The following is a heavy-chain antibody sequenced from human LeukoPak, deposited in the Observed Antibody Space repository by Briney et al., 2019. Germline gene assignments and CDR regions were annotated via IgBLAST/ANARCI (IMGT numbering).Heavy chain of an antibody. CDR1: GFTFTKYW. Sequence: GDSLRLSCAASGFTFTKYWMTWVRQAPGKGLEWVGNIKQDGSDKNYMDSVKGRFTISRDNAKNSLYLQMNSLRTEDTAVYYCARDFTPDTAIGYWGQGTLVTVSS. CDR2: IKQDGSDK. D-gene: IGHD5-18*01. V-gene: IGHV3-7*01. J-gene: IGHJ4*02. CDR3: ARDFTPDTAIGY.